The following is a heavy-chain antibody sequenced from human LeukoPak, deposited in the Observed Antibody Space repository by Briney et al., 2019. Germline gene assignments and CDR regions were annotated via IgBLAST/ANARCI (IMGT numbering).Heavy chain of an antibody. CDR2: IIPIFGTA. Sequence: GASVKVSCKASGGTFSSYAISWVRQAPGQGLEWMGGIIPIFGTANYAQKFQGRVTITADESTSTAYMELSSLRSEDTAVYYCARELIAANWFDPWGQGTLVTVSS. D-gene: IGHD3-16*02. V-gene: IGHV1-69*13. J-gene: IGHJ5*02. CDR1: GGTFSSYA. CDR3: ARELIAANWFDP.